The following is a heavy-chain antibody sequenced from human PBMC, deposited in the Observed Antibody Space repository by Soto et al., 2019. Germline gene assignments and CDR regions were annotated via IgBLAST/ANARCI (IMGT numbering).Heavy chain of an antibody. CDR2: IYYAGST. Sequence: QVQLQESGPGLVKPSETLSLTCTVSGGSISSYYWSWIRQPPGKGLEWIGYIYYAGSTNYNPSLKSRVFMALDTSNNQFSLKLSSVTAADTAVYYCARGTYTTSWYLEWFDPWGQGTLVTVSS. D-gene: IGHD6-13*01. CDR1: GGSISSYY. CDR3: ARGTYTTSWYLEWFDP. V-gene: IGHV4-59*01. J-gene: IGHJ5*02.